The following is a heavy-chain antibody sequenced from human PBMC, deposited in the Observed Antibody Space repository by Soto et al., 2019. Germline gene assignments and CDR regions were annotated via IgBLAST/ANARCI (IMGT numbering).Heavy chain of an antibody. D-gene: IGHD2-2*03. Sequence: EVQLLESGGGLVQPGGSLRLSCEASGFTFSTSAMSWVRQAPGKGLEWVSTISDSGSTYYADSVKGRFTISRDNSKNTLYLQMNSLRAEDTAVFYWAKVWGEDGYCSRTNCLYYFHHWGQGTLVTVSS. CDR1: GFTFSTSA. J-gene: IGHJ4*02. CDR3: AKVWGEDGYCSRTNCLYYFHH. V-gene: IGHV3-23*01. CDR2: ISDSGST.